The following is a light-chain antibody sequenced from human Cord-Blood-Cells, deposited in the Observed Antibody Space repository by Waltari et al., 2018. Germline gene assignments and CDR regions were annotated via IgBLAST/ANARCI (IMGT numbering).Light chain of an antibody. Sequence: QSALTQPASVSGSPGQSITISCTGTSSDVGSYKLVSWYQQHPGKAPKLTIYEGSKRPSGVSNRFSGSKSGNTASLTISGLQAEDEADYYCCSYAGSSTSFGGGTKLTVL. V-gene: IGLV2-23*01. CDR2: EGS. J-gene: IGLJ3*02. CDR1: SSDVGSYKL. CDR3: CSYAGSSTS.